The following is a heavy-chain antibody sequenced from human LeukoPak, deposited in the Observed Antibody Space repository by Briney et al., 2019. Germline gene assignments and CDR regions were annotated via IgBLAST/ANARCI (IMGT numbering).Heavy chain of an antibody. CDR3: ARVSSGSYYGVFDY. V-gene: IGHV4-61*01. D-gene: IGHD1-26*01. CDR1: GGSFSSTTYY. Sequence: SETLSLTCTVSGGSFSSTTYYWGWIRQPPGKGLEWIGYIYYSGSTNYNPALKSRVTISVDTSKNQFSLKLSSVTAADTAVYYCARVSSGSYYGVFDYWGQGTLVTVSS. J-gene: IGHJ4*02. CDR2: IYYSGST.